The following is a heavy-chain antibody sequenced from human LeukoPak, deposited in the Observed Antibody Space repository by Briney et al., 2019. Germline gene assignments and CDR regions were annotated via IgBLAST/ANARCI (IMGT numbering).Heavy chain of an antibody. V-gene: IGHV1-46*01. Sequence: ASVKVSCKASGYTFTMYYIHWVRQAPGQGLEWMGMINPNDGATTYAQRFQGRVTMTRDMSTTTVYMELSRLRSDDTAVYYCAREGRAITMVRGVIITSWFDPWGQGTLVTVSS. D-gene: IGHD3-10*01. CDR3: AREGRAITMVRGVIITSWFDP. CDR1: GYTFTMYY. CDR2: INPNDGAT. J-gene: IGHJ5*02.